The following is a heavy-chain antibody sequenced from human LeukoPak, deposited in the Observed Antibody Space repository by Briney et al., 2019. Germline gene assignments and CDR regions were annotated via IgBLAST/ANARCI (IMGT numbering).Heavy chain of an antibody. CDR1: GYTFTSYD. CDR2: MNPNSGNT. V-gene: IGHV1-8*03. J-gene: IGHJ6*03. Sequence: RASVKVSCKASGYTFTSYDINWVRQAPGQGLEWMGWMNPNSGNTVYAQKFQGRVTITRNTSISTAYMELSSLRSEDTAVYYCAIRGYSGYGQYYYYYYYMDVWGKGTTVTVSS. D-gene: IGHD5-12*01. CDR3: AIRGYSGYGQYYYYYYYMDV.